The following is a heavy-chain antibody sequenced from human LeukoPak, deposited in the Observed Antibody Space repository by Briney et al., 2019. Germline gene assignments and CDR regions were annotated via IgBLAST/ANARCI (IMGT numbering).Heavy chain of an antibody. Sequence: PGGSLRLSCAASGFIFSGYGMGWVRQAAGKGLEGVSCISGHGDNIYYADSAKRRFTISRDNSKNMLYLQMNSLRAEDTAVYYCAELGITMIGGVWGKGTTVTISS. J-gene: IGHJ6*04. D-gene: IGHD3-10*02. CDR3: AELGITMIGGV. CDR1: GFIFSGYG. CDR2: ISGHGDNI. V-gene: IGHV3-23*01.